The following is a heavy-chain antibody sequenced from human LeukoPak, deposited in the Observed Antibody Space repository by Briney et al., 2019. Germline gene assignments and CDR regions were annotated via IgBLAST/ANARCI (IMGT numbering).Heavy chain of an antibody. CDR1: GFTFSSYA. V-gene: IGHV3-23*01. CDR2: ISGSGGST. J-gene: IGHJ4*02. D-gene: IGHD3-22*01. CDR3: AKDPGYYYDSSGYPFDY. Sequence: PGGSLRLSCAASGFTFSSYAMSWVRQAPGKRLEWVSAISGSGGSTYYADSVKGRFTISRDNSKNTLYLQMNSLRAEDTAVYYCAKDPGYYYDSSGYPFDYWGQGTLVTVSS.